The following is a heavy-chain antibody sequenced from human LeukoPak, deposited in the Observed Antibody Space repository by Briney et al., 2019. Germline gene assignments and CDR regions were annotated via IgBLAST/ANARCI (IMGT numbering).Heavy chain of an antibody. CDR1: GGTFRNYP. D-gene: IGHD2-2*01. CDR3: AICSSTWSGDRPDS. Sequence: SSVKVCCKASGGTFRNYPISWVRQAPGQGLEWMGGILPIFRMTNYAEKFQGRVTITADESTTTAYLELNSLRSEDTAVYYCAICSSTWSGDRPDSWGQGSLVTVSS. J-gene: IGHJ4*02. V-gene: IGHV1-69*01. CDR2: ILPIFRMT.